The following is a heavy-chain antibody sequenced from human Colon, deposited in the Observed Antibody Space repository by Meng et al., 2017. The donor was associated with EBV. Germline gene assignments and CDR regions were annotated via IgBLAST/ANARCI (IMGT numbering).Heavy chain of an antibody. Sequence: EVQLVESGGALVQPGGSLRLSYAVPGFTFSTYWMHWVRQAPGKGLVWISRINENGGTTTYADSVRGRFTISRDNTKNTLYLEMNNLRDDDTAVYFCSRDLAGPFDDWGQGTLVTVSS. CDR2: INENGGTT. J-gene: IGHJ4*02. CDR1: GFTFSTYW. V-gene: IGHV3-74*03. CDR3: SRDLAGPFDD.